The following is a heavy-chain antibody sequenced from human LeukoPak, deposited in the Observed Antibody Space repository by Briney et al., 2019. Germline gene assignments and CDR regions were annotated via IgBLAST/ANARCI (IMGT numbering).Heavy chain of an antibody. Sequence: GGSPRLSCAASGFTFSSYAMSWVRQAPGKGLEWVSAISGSGGSTYYADSVKGRFTISRDNSKNTLYLQMNSLRAEDTAVYYCAKVADETRGPYYFDYWGQGTLVTVSS. CDR3: AKVADETRGPYYFDY. D-gene: IGHD6-13*01. J-gene: IGHJ4*02. CDR2: ISGSGGST. V-gene: IGHV3-23*01. CDR1: GFTFSSYA.